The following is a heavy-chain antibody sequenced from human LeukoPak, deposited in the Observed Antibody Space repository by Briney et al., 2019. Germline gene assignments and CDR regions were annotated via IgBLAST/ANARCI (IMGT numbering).Heavy chain of an antibody. CDR1: GFTFSSYA. D-gene: IGHD4-11*01. CDR2: ISYDGSNK. V-gene: IGHV3-30-3*01. CDR3: ARDDYSNYRADY. Sequence: GGSLRLSCAAPGFTFSSYAMHWVRQAPGKGLEWVAVISYDGSNKYYADSVKGRFTISRDNSKNTLYLQMDSLRAEDTAVYYCARDDYSNYRADYWGQGTLVTVSS. J-gene: IGHJ4*02.